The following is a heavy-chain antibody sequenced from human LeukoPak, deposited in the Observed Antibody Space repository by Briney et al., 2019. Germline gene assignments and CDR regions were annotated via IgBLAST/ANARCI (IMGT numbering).Heavy chain of an antibody. D-gene: IGHD6-13*01. CDR2: ISYDGSNK. J-gene: IGHJ4*02. V-gene: IGHV3-30-3*01. CDR1: GFTFSSYA. CDR3: ARDHAAGTFDY. Sequence: GGSLRLSCAASGFTFSSYAMSWVRQAPGKGLEWVAVISYDGSNKYYADSVKGRFTISRDNSKNTLYLQMNSLRAEDTAVYYCARDHAAGTFDYWGQGTLVTVSS.